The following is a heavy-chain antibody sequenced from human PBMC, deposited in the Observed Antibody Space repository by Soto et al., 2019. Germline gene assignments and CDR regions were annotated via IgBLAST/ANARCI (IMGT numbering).Heavy chain of an antibody. D-gene: IGHD2-2*01. CDR2: IIPIFATA. V-gene: IGHV1-69*01. CDR1: GGTFSSYA. J-gene: IGHJ6*02. Sequence: QVKLVQSGAEVKKPGSSVKVSCKASGGTFSSYAISWVRQAPGQGLEWMGGIIPIFATANYAQKFQGRVMITVDESTTTAYMDLSSLRSEDTAVYYCARSVSFRYQLLKRGMDVWGQGTTVTVSS. CDR3: ARSVSFRYQLLKRGMDV.